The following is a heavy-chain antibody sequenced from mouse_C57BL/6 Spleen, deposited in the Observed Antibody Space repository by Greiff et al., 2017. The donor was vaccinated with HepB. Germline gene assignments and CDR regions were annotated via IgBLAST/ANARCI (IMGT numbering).Heavy chain of an antibody. J-gene: IGHJ3*01. V-gene: IGHV5-17*01. Sequence: EVQRVESGGGLVKPGGSLKLSCAASGFTFSDYGMHWVRQAPEKGLEWVAYISSGSSTIYYADTVKGRFNISRDNAKNTLFLQMTSLRSEDTAMYYCARPYSNYWFAYWGQGTLVTVSA. D-gene: IGHD2-5*01. CDR1: GFTFSDYG. CDR3: ARPYSNYWFAY. CDR2: ISSGSSTI.